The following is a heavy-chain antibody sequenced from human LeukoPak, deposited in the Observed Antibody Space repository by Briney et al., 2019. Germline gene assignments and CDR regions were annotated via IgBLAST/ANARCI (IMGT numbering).Heavy chain of an antibody. CDR1: GGSISSGDYY. J-gene: IGHJ6*03. V-gene: IGHV4-61*08. Sequence: PSQTLSLTCTVSGGSISSGDYYWSWIRQPPGKGLEWIGYIYYSGSTNYHPSLKSRVNISVDTTKNPFSLKLSSVTAADTAVYYCATCGYSGYDCYYYMDVWGKGTTVTVSS. CDR2: IYYSGST. D-gene: IGHD5-12*01. CDR3: ATCGYSGYDCYYYMDV.